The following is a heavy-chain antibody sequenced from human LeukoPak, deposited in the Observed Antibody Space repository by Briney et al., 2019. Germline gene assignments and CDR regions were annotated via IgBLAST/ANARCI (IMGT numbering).Heavy chain of an antibody. CDR3: ARTPTSSSRGAFDY. CDR1: GFTFSSYS. V-gene: IGHV3-48*01. J-gene: IGHJ4*02. Sequence: SGGSLRLSCAASGFTFSSYSMNWVRQAPGKGLEWVSYISSMSGSVYYAASVKGRFTISRDNAKNSLYLQMNSLRAEDTAVYYCARTPTSSSRGAFDYWGQGTLVTVSS. CDR2: ISSMSGSV. D-gene: IGHD6-6*01.